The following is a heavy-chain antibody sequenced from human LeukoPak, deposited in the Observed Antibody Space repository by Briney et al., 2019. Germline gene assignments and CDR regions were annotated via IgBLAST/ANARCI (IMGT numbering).Heavy chain of an antibody. CDR2: IYYTGNT. V-gene: IGHV4-59*01. CDR3: VRGYYDSSGYSNPFDY. CDR1: GGSISSYY. J-gene: IGHJ4*02. D-gene: IGHD3-22*01. Sequence: PSETLSLTCTVSGGSISSYYWSWIRQPPGKGLEWIGYIYYTGNTNYNPSLKSRVTVSVDTSKNQFSLRLTSVTAADTAVYYCVRGYYDSSGYSNPFDYWGQETLVTVSS.